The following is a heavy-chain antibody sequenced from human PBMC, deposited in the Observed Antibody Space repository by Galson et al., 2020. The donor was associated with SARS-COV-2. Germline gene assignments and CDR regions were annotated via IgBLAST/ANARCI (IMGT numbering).Heavy chain of an antibody. CDR3: ARDGNTGHVWFGELLSYCYFDL. CDR2: ISYDGSNK. CDR1: GFTFSSYA. D-gene: IGHD3-10*01. Sequence: GESLKISCAASGFTFSSYAMHWVRQAPGKGLEWVAVISYDGSNKYYAESVKGRFTISRDNSKNTLYLQMNSLRAEDTAVYYCARDGNTGHVWFGELLSYCYFDLWGRGTLVTVSS. V-gene: IGHV3-30*04. J-gene: IGHJ2*01.